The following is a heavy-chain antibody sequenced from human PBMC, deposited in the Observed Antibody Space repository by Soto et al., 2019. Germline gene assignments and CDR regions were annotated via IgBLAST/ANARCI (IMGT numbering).Heavy chain of an antibody. CDR2: IIPVFGTP. CDR3: ARGDATKIVVTTYYAMDV. J-gene: IGHJ6*02. CDR1: GGSLSNFG. V-gene: IGHV1-69*12. D-gene: IGHD3-22*01. Sequence: QVQLVQSGAEVKKPGSSVKVSCTASGGSLSNFGISWVRQAPGQGLEWMGAIIPVFGTPNYAQKFQDRVTINADESTTTVYMEVRSLTYEDTAGYYCARGDATKIVVTTYYAMDVWGQGTTVTVSS.